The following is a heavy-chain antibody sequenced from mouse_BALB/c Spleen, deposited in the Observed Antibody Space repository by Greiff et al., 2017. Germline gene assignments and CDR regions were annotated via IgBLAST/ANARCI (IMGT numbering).Heavy chain of an antibody. CDR2: IYPGDGDT. J-gene: IGHJ4*01. V-gene: IGHV1-87*01. CDR1: GYTFTSYW. D-gene: IGHD2-4*01. Sequence: QVQLQQSGAELARPGASVKLSCKASGYTFTSYWMQWVKQRPGQGLEWIGAIYPGDGDTRYTQKFKGKATLTADKSSSTAYMQLSSLASEDSAVYYCARSGYDYEDAMDYWGQGTSVTVSS. CDR3: ARSGYDYEDAMDY.